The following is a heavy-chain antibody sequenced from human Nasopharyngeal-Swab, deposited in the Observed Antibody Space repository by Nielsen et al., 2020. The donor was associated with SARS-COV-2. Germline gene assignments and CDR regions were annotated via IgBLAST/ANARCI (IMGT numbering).Heavy chain of an antibody. V-gene: IGHV1-69*01. J-gene: IGHJ4*02. Sequence: WVRQAPGQGLEWMGGIIPIFGTANYAQKFQGRVTITADESTSTAYMELSSLRSEDTAVYYCARDPSGDYYYDSSGRPRHYFDYRGQGTLVTVSS. CDR3: ARDPSGDYYYDSSGRPRHYFDY. D-gene: IGHD3-22*01. CDR2: IIPIFGTA.